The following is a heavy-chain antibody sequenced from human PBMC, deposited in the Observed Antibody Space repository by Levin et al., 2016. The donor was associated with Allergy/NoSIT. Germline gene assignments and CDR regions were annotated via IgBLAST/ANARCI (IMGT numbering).Heavy chain of an antibody. Sequence: WIRQPPGKGLEYVSAISSNGGSTYYANSVKGRFTISKDNSKNTLYLQMGSLRAEDMAVYYCARAGMIVVKDPISPCDYWGQGTLVTVSS. CDR2: ISSNGGST. D-gene: IGHD3-22*01. CDR3: ARAGMIVVKDPISPCDY. J-gene: IGHJ4*02. V-gene: IGHV3-64*01.